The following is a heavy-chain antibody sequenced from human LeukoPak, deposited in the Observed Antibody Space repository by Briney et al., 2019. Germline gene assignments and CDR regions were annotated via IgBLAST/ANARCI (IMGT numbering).Heavy chain of an antibody. CDR3: AKDRSSRSSYGDAFDI. CDR2: IGWNGGAI. CDR1: GFIFADCT. D-gene: IGHD6-13*01. Sequence: PGGSLRLSCAASGFIFADCTLHWVRLPPGKGLEWVSGIGWNGGAIGYADSVKGRFTIPRDNAKNSLYLQMNSLTAEDTALYYCAKDRSSRSSYGDAFDIWGQGTVVTVSS. J-gene: IGHJ3*02. V-gene: IGHV3-9*01.